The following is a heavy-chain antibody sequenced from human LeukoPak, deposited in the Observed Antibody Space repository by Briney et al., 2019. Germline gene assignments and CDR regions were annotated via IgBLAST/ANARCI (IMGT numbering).Heavy chain of an antibody. V-gene: IGHV3-33*06. J-gene: IGHJ4*02. CDR1: GFTFSSYG. CDR2: IWYDGSNK. D-gene: IGHD3-22*01. Sequence: GRSLRLSCAASGFTFSSYGMHWVRQAPGKGLEWVAVIWYDGSNKYYADSVKGRFTISRDNSKNTLYLQMNSLRAEDTAVHYCAKDDNYYDSSGYSLGDYWGQGTLVTVSS. CDR3: AKDDNYYDSSGYSLGDY.